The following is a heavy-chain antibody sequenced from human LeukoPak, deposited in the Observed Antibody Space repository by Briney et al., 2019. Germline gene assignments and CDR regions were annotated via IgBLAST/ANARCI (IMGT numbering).Heavy chain of an antibody. CDR2: INTNSGGT. J-gene: IGHJ5*02. CDR1: GYTFTDYY. V-gene: IGHV1-2*02. D-gene: IGHD1-1*01. Sequence: ASAKVSCKASGYTFTDYYIHWVRQAPGQGLEWMGWINTNSGGTNYAQQFQGRVTMTRDTSINTAYMALSWLRSDDTAVYYCARAPGAYTWFDPWGQGTLVTVSS. CDR3: ARAPGAYTWFDP.